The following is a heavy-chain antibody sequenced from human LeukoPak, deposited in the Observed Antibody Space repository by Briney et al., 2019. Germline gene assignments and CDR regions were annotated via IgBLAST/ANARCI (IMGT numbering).Heavy chain of an antibody. J-gene: IGHJ4*02. CDR2: IYSGGST. CDR3: ARDPLAVAGTSY. Sequence: GGSLRLSCAASGLTVSSNYMSWVPHAPGKGLEWGSVIYSGGSTYYADSVKGRFTISRDNSKNTLYLQMNSLRAEDTAVYYCARDPLAVAGTSYWGQGTLVTVSS. V-gene: IGHV3-53*01. D-gene: IGHD6-19*01. CDR1: GLTVSSNY.